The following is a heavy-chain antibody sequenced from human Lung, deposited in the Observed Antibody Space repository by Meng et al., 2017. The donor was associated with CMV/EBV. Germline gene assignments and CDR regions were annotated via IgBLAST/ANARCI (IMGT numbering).Heavy chain of an antibody. V-gene: IGHV3-74*01. J-gene: IGHJ4*02. CDR1: GFTFSSYW. CDR3: ARDHYYDSSGLDY. D-gene: IGHD3-22*01. Sequence: GESLKISCAASGFTFSSYWMHWVRQAPGKGLVWISRINSDGSSTSYADSVKGRFTISRDNAKNTLYLQMNSLRAEDTAVYYCARDHYYDSSGLDYLGQGTLVTVSS. CDR2: INSDGSST.